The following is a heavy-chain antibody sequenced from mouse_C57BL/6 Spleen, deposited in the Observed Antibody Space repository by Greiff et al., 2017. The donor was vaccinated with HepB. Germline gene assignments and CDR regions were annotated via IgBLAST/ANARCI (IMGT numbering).Heavy chain of an antibody. CDR2: INPSTGGT. CDR1: GYSFTGYY. V-gene: IGHV1-42*01. CDR3: ARLHYYGSSWYFDV. J-gene: IGHJ1*03. Sequence: EVKLMESGPELVKPGASVKISCKASGYSFTGYYMNWVKQSPEKSLEWIGEINPSTGGTTYNQKFKAKATLTVDKSSSTAYMQLKSLTSEDSAVYYCARLHYYGSSWYFDVWGTGTTVTVSS. D-gene: IGHD1-1*01.